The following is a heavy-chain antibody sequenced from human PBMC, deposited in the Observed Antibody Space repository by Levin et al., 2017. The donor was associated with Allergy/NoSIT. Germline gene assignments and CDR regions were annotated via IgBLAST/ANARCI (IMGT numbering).Heavy chain of an antibody. CDR2: INPNSGGT. D-gene: IGHD3-10*01. V-gene: IGHV1-2*02. CDR3: ARDSSRGALYYDYGMDV. J-gene: IGHJ6*02. Sequence: GGSLRLSCKASGSTFTGYYMHWVRQAPGQGLEWMGWINPNSGGTNYAQKFQGRVTMTRDTSISTAYMELSRLRSDDTAVYYCARDSSRGALYYDYGMDVWGQGTTVTVSS. CDR1: GSTFTGYY.